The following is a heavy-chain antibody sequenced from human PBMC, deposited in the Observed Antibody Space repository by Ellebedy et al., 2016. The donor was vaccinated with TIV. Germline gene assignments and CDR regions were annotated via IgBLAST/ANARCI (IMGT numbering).Heavy chain of an antibody. J-gene: IGHJ4*02. Sequence: GGSLRLXXAASGFTFRNDWMHWVRQAPGKGLVWVSRMNSDGSTTNYADSVRGRFTISRDNAKNTLYLQMNSLRDEDTAVYYCATAGNYRFDSWGQGTLVTVSS. D-gene: IGHD1-7*01. V-gene: IGHV3-74*01. CDR3: ATAGNYRFDS. CDR1: GFTFRNDW. CDR2: MNSDGSTT.